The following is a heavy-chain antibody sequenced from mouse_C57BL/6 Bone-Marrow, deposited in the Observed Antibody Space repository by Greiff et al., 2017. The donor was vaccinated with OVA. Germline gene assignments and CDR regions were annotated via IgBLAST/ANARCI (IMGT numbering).Heavy chain of an antibody. CDR1: GFTFSSYT. Sequence: EVKLMESGGGLVKPGGSLKLSCAASGFTFSSYTMSWVRQTPEQRLEWVATISGGGGNTYYPDSVKGRFTIARDNAKNTLYLQMSSLRSEDAALYCCTWGGYCPGCFDYWGQGTTLTVSS. CDR2: ISGGGGNT. J-gene: IGHJ2*01. CDR3: TWGGYCPGCFDY. V-gene: IGHV5-9*01. D-gene: IGHD2-3*01.